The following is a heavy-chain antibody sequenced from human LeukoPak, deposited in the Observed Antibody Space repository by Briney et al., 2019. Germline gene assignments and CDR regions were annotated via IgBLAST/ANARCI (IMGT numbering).Heavy chain of an antibody. CDR1: GFTLSSYA. J-gene: IGHJ5*02. CDR3: VRDVLYYYGAERLFWFDP. D-gene: IGHD3-10*01. CDR2: MSYDGSNK. V-gene: IGHV3-30*04. Sequence: GRSLRLSCAASGFTLSSYAMHWVRQAPGKGLEWVSVMSYDGSNKYYADSVKGRFTISRDNAKNSMYLLMNSLRVEDTAVYYCVRDVLYYYGAERLFWFDPWGQGTLVTVSS.